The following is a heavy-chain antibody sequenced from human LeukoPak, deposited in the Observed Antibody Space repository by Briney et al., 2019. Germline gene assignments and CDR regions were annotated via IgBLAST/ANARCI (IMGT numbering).Heavy chain of an antibody. V-gene: IGHV3-7*01. CDR2: IKQDGSEK. D-gene: IGHD3-22*01. CDR3: ARWAGNYYGSSGYPRPFEY. J-gene: IGHJ4*02. Sequence: EGSLRLSCAASGFTFSSYWMSWVRQAPGKGLEWVANIKQDGSEKYYVDSVKGRFTISRDNAKNSLYLQMNSLRAEDTAVYYCARWAGNYYGSSGYPRPFEYWGQGTLVTVSS. CDR1: GFTFSSYW.